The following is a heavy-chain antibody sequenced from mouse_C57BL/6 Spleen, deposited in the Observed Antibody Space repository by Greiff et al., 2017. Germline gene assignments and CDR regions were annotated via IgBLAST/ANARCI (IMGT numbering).Heavy chain of an antibody. V-gene: IGHV1-53*01. Sequence: QVQLQQSGTELVKPGASVKLSCKASGYTFTSYWMHWVKQRPGQGLEWIGNINPSNGGTNYNEKFKSKATLTVDKSSSTAYMQLSSLTSEDSAVYYCAREGVDGYWENYWGQGTTLTVSS. J-gene: IGHJ2*01. D-gene: IGHD2-3*01. CDR2: INPSNGGT. CDR1: GYTFTSYW. CDR3: AREGVDGYWENY.